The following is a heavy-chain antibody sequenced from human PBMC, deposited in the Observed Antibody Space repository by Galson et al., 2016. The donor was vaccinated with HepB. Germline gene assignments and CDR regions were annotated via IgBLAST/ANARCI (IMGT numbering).Heavy chain of an antibody. V-gene: IGHV4-39*01. D-gene: IGHD3-10*01. CDR1: GGSISRSSYY. CDR3: ARTQGHRVNHYCFDH. CDR2: IYYSGST. J-gene: IGHJ4*02. Sequence: ETLSLTCTVSGGSISRSSYYWGWIRQPPGKGLEWIGTIYYSGSTYYNPSLKSRVTISVDTSKNQFSLKVSSVTAADTAVYYCARTQGHRVNHYCFDHWGQGTLVTVSS.